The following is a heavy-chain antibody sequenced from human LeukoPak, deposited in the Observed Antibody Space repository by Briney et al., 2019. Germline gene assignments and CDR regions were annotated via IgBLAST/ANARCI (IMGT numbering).Heavy chain of an antibody. CDR2: IYRGGSA. J-gene: IGHJ6*02. Sequence: GESLRLSCAASGFSVSTNDLSWVRQAPGKGLEWLSIIYRGGSAFYAGSVKGRFTISRDTYTNMLYLRMNSLRAENTAVYYCARPPREGYYYYYGMDVWGQGTTVTVSS. D-gene: IGHD1-26*01. CDR3: ARPPREGYYYYYGMDV. CDR1: GFSVSTND. V-gene: IGHV3-53*05.